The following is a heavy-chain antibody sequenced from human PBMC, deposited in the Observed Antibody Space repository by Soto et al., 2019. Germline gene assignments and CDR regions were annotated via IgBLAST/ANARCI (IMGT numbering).Heavy chain of an antibody. D-gene: IGHD3-22*01. CDR1: GGSISGHY. J-gene: IGHJ4*02. V-gene: IGHV4-59*11. CDR2: IYYSGST. CDR3: ARRFDSSGYYHFDY. Sequence: SETLSLTCTVSGGSISGHYWSWIRQPPGKGLQYIGYIYYSGSTNYNPSLKSRVTISVDTSKNQLSLKLSSVTAADTAVYYCARRFDSSGYYHFDYWGQGTLVTVSS.